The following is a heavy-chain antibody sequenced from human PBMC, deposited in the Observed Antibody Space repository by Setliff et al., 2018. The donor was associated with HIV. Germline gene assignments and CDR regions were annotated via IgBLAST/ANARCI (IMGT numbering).Heavy chain of an antibody. CDR3: ARVEGGGGKFDY. J-gene: IGHJ4*02. D-gene: IGHD3-10*01. V-gene: IGHV3-74*01. CDR1: GFSFSNYW. Sequence: GGSLRLSCAPSGFSFSNYWMHWVRQAPGEGLVWVSRINSDGSIIDYADSVKGRFTISRDNAKNTLYLQMNSLRAEDTAVYYCARVEGGGGKFDYWGQGTLVTVSS. CDR2: INSDGSII.